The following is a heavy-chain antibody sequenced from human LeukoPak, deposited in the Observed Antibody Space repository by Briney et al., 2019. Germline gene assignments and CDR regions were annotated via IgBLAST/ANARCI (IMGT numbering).Heavy chain of an antibody. V-gene: IGHV3-7*01. CDR2: IKQDGSAK. CDR1: GFTFTNYW. CDR3: ARERVTTTSFNY. Sequence: GGSLRLSCAASGFTFTNYWMNWLRQAPGKGLEWVANIKQDGSAKNYVDSVKGRFTISRDNAKNSLYLQMNNLRVEDTAVYYCARERVTTTSFNYWGQGVLVTVSS. D-gene: IGHD2/OR15-2a*01. J-gene: IGHJ4*02.